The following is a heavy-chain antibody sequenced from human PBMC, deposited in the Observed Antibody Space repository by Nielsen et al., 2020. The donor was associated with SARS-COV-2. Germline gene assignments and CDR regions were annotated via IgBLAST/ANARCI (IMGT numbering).Heavy chain of an antibody. D-gene: IGHD3-9*01. CDR2: IYDSGST. Sequence: SETLSLTCTVSGGSISSYYWSWIRQPPGKGLEFVGYIYDSGSTNYNPSLRSRVTISRDTSTNQCSLRLSSVTAADTAVYYCAREGFDWHYDYWGQGTLVTVSS. CDR3: AREGFDWHYDY. J-gene: IGHJ4*02. V-gene: IGHV4-59*12. CDR1: GGSISSYY.